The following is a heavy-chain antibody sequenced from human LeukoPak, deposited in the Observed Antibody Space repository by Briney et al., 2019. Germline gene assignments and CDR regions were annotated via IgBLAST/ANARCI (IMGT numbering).Heavy chain of an antibody. CDR2: IRSKAYGGTT. J-gene: IGHJ4*02. CDR3: TRVVSVTTPFFDY. V-gene: IGHV3-49*04. Sequence: GGSLRLSCTASGFTFGDYAMSWVRQAPGKGLEWVGFIRSKAYGGTTEYAASAKGRFTISRDDSKSIAYLQMNSLKTEDTAVYYCTRVVSVTTPFFDYWGQGTLVTVSS. D-gene: IGHD4-17*01. CDR1: GFTFGDYA.